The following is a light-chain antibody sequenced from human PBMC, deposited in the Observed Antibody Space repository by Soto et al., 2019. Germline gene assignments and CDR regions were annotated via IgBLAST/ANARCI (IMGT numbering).Light chain of an antibody. Sequence: DLRMTQSPSSLSASVGDRVTITCRASQSISSYLNWYQQKPGKAPKLLIYAASSLQSGVPSRFSGSGSGTDFTLTISSLQPEDFATYYCQQSYTTPRITFGQGTRLEIK. CDR2: AAS. CDR1: QSISSY. V-gene: IGKV1-39*01. CDR3: QQSYTTPRIT. J-gene: IGKJ5*01.